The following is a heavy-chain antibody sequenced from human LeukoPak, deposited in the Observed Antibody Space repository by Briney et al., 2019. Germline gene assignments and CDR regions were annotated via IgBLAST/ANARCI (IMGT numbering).Heavy chain of an antibody. CDR3: ARDGGLLPTNWVDY. CDR2: IKQDGSEK. V-gene: IGHV3-7*01. J-gene: IGHJ4*02. D-gene: IGHD7-27*01. Sequence: PGGSLRLSCAASGFTFSSYWMSWVRQAPGKGLEWVANIKQDGSEKYYVDSVKGRFTISRDNAKNSLYLQMNSLRAEDTAVYYCARDGGLLPTNWVDYWGQGTLVTVSS. CDR1: GFTFSSYW.